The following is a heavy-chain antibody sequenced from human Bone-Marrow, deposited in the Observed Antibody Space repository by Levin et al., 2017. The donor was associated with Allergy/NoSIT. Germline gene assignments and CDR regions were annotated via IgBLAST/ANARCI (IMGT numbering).Heavy chain of an antibody. J-gene: IGHJ3*02. CDR2: ISGYKANT. D-gene: IGHD1-26*01. CDR1: GYTFASYG. Sequence: GESLKISCKASGYTFASYGISWVRQAPGQGLEWMGWISGYKANTNYAQNVQGRVTMTTDTSTSTAYMELRSLRSDDTAVYYCARDSGPRYYSGRYGDLDAFDIWGQGTMVIVSS. V-gene: IGHV1-18*01. CDR3: ARDSGPRYYSGRYGDLDAFDI.